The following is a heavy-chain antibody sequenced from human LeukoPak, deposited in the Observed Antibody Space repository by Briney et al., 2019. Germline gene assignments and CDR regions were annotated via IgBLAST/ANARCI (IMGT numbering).Heavy chain of an antibody. Sequence: SVKVSCKAFGYTFNDYYMHWMRQAPGQGPEWMGWINPNSGDTNYAQKLQGRVTMTRDTSISTTYMELSRLRFDDTAVYYCARDGSLDVWGQGTTVTVSS. D-gene: IGHD6-13*01. CDR1: GYTFNDYY. V-gene: IGHV1-2*02. CDR3: ARDGSLDV. J-gene: IGHJ6*02. CDR2: INPNSGDT.